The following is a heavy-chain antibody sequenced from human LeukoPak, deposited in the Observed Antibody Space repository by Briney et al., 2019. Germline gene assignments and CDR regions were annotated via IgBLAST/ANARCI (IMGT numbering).Heavy chain of an antibody. V-gene: IGHV3-21*01. CDR3: VRLRRNNDRSGYYYYYDY. J-gene: IGHJ4*02. CDR2: ISVRSNYR. Sequence: GGSLTLSCAASGYTFSDFSVNWVRQAPGKGLEWVSSISVRSNYRYYADSVRGRFTISRDDARDSLFLQMNSLRAEDTAVYFCVRLRRNNDRSGYYYYYDYWGQGTWSPSPQ. D-gene: IGHD3-22*01. CDR1: GYTFSDFS.